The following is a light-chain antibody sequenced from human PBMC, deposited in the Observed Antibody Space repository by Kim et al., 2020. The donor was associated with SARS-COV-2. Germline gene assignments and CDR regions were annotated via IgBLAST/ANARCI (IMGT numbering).Light chain of an antibody. V-gene: IGLV1-44*01. J-gene: IGLJ2*01. Sequence: GQRGTISCSGSSSNIGRNTVNWYQQLPGAAPRLLIYNNDQRPSWVPDRFSGSKSDTSASLAITGLQAEDEADYYCQSSDTSLSGSVFGGGTQLTVL. CDR1: SSNIGRNT. CDR3: QSSDTSLSGSV. CDR2: NND.